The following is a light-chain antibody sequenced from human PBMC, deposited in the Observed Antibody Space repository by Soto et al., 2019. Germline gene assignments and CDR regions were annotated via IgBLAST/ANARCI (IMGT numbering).Light chain of an antibody. CDR1: SSDVGAYKY. CDR2: EVT. CDR3: TSYVGNDIWV. V-gene: IGLV2-8*01. J-gene: IGLJ3*02. Sequence: QSALTQHPSASGSPGQSVTISCTGTSSDVGAYKYVSWYQQYPGKAPKLMIYEVTKRPSGVPDRFSGSKSGNTASLTVSGLQAEDEADYYCTSYVGNDIWVFGGGTKLTVL.